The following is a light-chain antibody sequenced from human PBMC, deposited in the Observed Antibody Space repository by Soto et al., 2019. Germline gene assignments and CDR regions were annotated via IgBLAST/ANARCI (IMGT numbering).Light chain of an antibody. CDR2: DAS. V-gene: IGKV1-5*01. Sequence: DIQMTQSPSTLSASVGDRVTITCRASQRVSYWLAWYQQKPGMAPKLLIHDASSLESGVPSRFRGSGSGKEFALTISSRQPDDFATYYCQQYGFSFGPGTKVEI. J-gene: IGKJ3*01. CDR1: QRVSYW. CDR3: QQYGFS.